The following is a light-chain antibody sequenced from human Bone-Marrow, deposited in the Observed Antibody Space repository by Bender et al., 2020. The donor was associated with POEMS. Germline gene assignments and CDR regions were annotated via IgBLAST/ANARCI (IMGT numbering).Light chain of an antibody. V-gene: IGLV2-14*03. CDR1: SSDVGGYNY. CDR2: HVS. J-gene: IGLJ3*02. CDR3: SSYTSSTFLV. Sequence: QSALTQPASVSGSPGQSITISCTGTSSDVGGYNYVSWYQQHPGKPPKLMIYHVSDRPSGISNRFSGSKSGNTASLTISGLQAEDEADYYCSSYTSSTFLVFGGGTKLTVL.